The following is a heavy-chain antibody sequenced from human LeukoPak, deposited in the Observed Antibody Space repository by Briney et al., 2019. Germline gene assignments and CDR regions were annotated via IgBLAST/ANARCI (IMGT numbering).Heavy chain of an antibody. J-gene: IGHJ4*02. CDR3: AKDLWFGELFAFDY. V-gene: IGHV3-23*01. CDR2: ISGSGDNT. Sequence: GGSLRLSCAASGFTFSSYAMSWVRQAPGKGLEWVSGISGSGDNTYYADSVKGRFTISRDNSKNTLYLQMNSLRAEDTAVYYCAKDLWFGELFAFDYWGQGTLVTVSS. CDR1: GFTFSSYA. D-gene: IGHD3-10*01.